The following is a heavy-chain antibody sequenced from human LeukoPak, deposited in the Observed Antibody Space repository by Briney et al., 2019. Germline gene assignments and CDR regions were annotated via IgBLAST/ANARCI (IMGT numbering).Heavy chain of an antibody. CDR2: ITTDGSRT. D-gene: IGHD4-17*01. J-gene: IGHJ4*02. Sequence: GGSLRLSCAASGFTFSNYPMNWVRLAPGKGLEWVSAITTDGSRTYNADSVKGRFTISRDNSRNTLYLQMNSLRAEDTAVYYCAKGNTVTPDYWGQGTLVTVSS. CDR3: AKGNTVTPDY. CDR1: GFTFSNYP. V-gene: IGHV3-23*01.